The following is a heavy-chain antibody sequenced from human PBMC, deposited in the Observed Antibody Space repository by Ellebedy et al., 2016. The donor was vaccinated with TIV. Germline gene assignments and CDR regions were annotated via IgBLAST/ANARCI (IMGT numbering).Heavy chain of an antibody. CDR1: GFSFSRYA. CDR3: TRSPKDHFYRGMDV. D-gene: IGHD2/OR15-2a*01. V-gene: IGHV3-23*01. J-gene: IGHJ6*02. CDR2: IIGGGGNT. Sequence: GESLKISCAASGFSFSRYAMNWVRQAPGKGLEWVTGIIGGGGNTKFVDSVKGRFTISRDNSKNTLFLLMNSLRGEDTAVYYCTRSPKDHFYRGMDVWGQGTTVTVSS.